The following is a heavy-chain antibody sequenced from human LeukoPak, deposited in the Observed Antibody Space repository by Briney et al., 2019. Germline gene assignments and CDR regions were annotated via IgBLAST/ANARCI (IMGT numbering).Heavy chain of an antibody. CDR2: ISAYNGNT. CDR3: ARVMWAADPRSGYYCGFDY. V-gene: IGHV1-18*01. J-gene: IGHJ4*02. Sequence: GASVKVSCKASGYTFTSYGISWVRQAPGQGLEWMGWISAYNGNTNYAQKLQGRVTMTTDTSTSTAYMELRSLRSDDTAVYYCARVMWAADPRSGYYCGFDYWGQGTLVTVSS. CDR1: GYTFTSYG. D-gene: IGHD3-3*01.